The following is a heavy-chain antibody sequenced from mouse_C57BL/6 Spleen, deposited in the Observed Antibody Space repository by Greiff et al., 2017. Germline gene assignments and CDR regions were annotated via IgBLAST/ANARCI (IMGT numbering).Heavy chain of an antibody. D-gene: IGHD2-1*01. CDR1: GYTFTSYW. V-gene: IGHV1-59*01. J-gene: IGHJ1*03. CDR3: ARSGGVTFYWYFDV. Sequence: QVQLQQPGAELVRPGTSVKLSCKASGYTFTSYWMHWVKQRPGQGLEWIGVIDPSDSYTNYNQKFKGKSTLTVDKSSSTAYMQLSSLTSEDSAVYYCARSGGVTFYWYFDVWGTGTTVTVSS. CDR2: IDPSDSYT.